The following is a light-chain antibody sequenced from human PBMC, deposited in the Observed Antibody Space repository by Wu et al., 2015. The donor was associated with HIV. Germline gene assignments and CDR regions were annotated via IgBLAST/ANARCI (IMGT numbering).Light chain of an antibody. CDR2: KAS. V-gene: IGKV1-5*03. Sequence: DIRMTQSPSTLSASVGDRVTITCRASQSIDNWLAWYQQQPGRAPNLLIYKASTLEGGVPSRFSSSGSGTEFTLTISNLQPEDFAVYYCQQYNNWPPYTFGQGTKLEIK. CDR3: QQYNNWPPYT. J-gene: IGKJ2*01. CDR1: QSIDNW.